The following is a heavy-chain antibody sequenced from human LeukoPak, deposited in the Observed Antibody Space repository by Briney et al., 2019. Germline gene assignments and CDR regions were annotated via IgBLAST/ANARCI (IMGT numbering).Heavy chain of an antibody. CDR1: GYTFTSYA. V-gene: IGHV7-4-1*02. Sequence: ASVKVSCKASGYTFTSYAMNWVRQAPGQGLEWMGWINTNTGNPTYAQGFTGRFVFSLDTSVSTAYLQISSLEAEDTAVYYCARGASDFWSGYYTDFDYWGQGTLVTVSS. CDR3: ARGASDFWSGYYTDFDY. CDR2: INTNTGNP. D-gene: IGHD3-3*01. J-gene: IGHJ4*02.